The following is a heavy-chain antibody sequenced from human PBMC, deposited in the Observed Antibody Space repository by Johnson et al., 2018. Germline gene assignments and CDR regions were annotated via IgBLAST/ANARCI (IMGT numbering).Heavy chain of an antibody. J-gene: IGHJ1*01. CDR3: ARGRRAVAGPPGNVQH. Sequence: VQLVESGAEVKKPGASVKVSCKASGYTFTSYDITWVRQATGQGLEWMGWMDPNSGNTGYAQKFQGRVTMTRNTSISTAHMELRSLISEDTAVYYCARGRRAVAGPPGNVQHWGQGTLVTVSS. V-gene: IGHV1-8*01. CDR1: GYTFTSYD. CDR2: MDPNSGNT. D-gene: IGHD6-19*01.